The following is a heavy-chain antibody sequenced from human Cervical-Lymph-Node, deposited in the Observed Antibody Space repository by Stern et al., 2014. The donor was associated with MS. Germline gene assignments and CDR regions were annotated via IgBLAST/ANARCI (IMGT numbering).Heavy chain of an antibody. D-gene: IGHD1-1*01. CDR3: ARDTSSPERSDW. CDR2: ITNVGST. J-gene: IGHJ4*02. V-gene: IGHV3-53*01. Sequence: EVQLVESGGGVIQPGGSLRLSCTASGFTVSRDYMTWVRQAPGQGLEWVSLITNVGSTFYTDSVKGRFTISRDDSKNTVYFHMTSLRAEDTAMYYCARDTSSPERSDWWGQGTLVTVSS. CDR1: GFTVSRDY.